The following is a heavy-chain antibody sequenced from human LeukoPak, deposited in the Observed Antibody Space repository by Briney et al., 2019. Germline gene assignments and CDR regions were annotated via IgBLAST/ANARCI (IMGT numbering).Heavy chain of an antibody. J-gene: IGHJ4*02. V-gene: IGHV1-46*01. Sequence: ASVKVSCKASGYTFTSYYMHWVRQAPGQGLEWMGIINPSGGSTSYAQKFQGRVTITADESTSTAYMELSSLRSEDTAVYYCARDGGYCSSTSCSKGANDYWGQGTLVTVSS. CDR2: INPSGGST. CDR3: ARDGGYCSSTSCSKGANDY. D-gene: IGHD2-2*01. CDR1: GYTFTSYY.